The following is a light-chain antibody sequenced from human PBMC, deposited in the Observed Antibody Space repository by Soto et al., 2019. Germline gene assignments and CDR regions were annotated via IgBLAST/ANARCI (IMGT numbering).Light chain of an antibody. CDR2: DVS. CDR1: SSDVGSYNR. CDR3: SSYTSRSTYV. V-gene: IGLV2-18*02. J-gene: IGLJ2*01. Sequence: QSALTQPPSVSGSPGQSVTISCTGTSSDVGSYNRVSWYQQPPGTAPKLMIYDVSNRPSGVPDRFSGSKSGNTASLTISGLQAEDEADYYCSSYTSRSTYVFGGGTKLTVL.